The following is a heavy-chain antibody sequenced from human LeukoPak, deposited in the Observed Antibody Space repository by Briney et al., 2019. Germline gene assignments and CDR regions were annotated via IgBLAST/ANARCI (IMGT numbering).Heavy chain of an antibody. J-gene: IGHJ4*02. V-gene: IGHV4-39*01. CDR1: GGSISSNIYY. Sequence: SETLSLTCTVSGGSISSNIYYWGWIRQFPGKGLEWIGSIYYSGSTYYNPSLRSRVAISVDTSKNQFSLKLNSVTAADTAVYYCARLGSSSWYEFDYWGQGTLVTVSS. CDR3: ARLGSSSWYEFDY. D-gene: IGHD6-13*01. CDR2: IYYSGST.